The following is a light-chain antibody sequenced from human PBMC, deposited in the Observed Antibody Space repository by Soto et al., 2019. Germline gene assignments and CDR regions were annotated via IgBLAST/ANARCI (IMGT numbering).Light chain of an antibody. J-gene: IGKJ4*01. CDR1: QSLVHSDGNTY. CDR2: KVS. V-gene: IGKV2-30*02. Sequence: DVVMTQSPLSLPVTLGQPASISCRSSQSLVHSDGNTYFNWFHQRPGRSPRRLIYKVSDRDSGVPDRFSGSGSGTDFTLKISRVEAEDVGVYYCMQGSHWPPTFGGGTKVEIK. CDR3: MQGSHWPPT.